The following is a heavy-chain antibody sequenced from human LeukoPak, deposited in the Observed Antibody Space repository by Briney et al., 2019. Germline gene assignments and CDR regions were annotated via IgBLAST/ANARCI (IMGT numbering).Heavy chain of an antibody. Sequence: PGGSLRLSCAASGFTFSSYGMHWVRQAPGKGLEWAAFIRYDGSNKYYADSVKGRFTVSRDNSKNTLYLQMNSLRAEDTAVYYCAEDSQWLLSGELDYWGQGTLVTVSS. D-gene: IGHD3-3*01. V-gene: IGHV3-30*02. CDR1: GFTFSSYG. J-gene: IGHJ4*02. CDR3: AEDSQWLLSGELDY. CDR2: IRYDGSNK.